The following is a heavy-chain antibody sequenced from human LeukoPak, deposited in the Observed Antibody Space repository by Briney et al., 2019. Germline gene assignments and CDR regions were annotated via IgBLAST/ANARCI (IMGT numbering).Heavy chain of an antibody. V-gene: IGHV4-59*08. CDR2: IYYSGST. J-gene: IGHJ5*02. D-gene: IGHD3-10*01. CDR3: ARHVRFGFNNWFDP. CDR1: GGSISSYY. Sequence: SETLSLTCTVSGGSISSYYWSWIRQPPGKGLEWIGYIYYSGSTNYNPPLKSRVTISVDTSKNQFSLKLSSVTAADTAVYYCARHVRFGFNNWFDPWGQGTLVTVSS.